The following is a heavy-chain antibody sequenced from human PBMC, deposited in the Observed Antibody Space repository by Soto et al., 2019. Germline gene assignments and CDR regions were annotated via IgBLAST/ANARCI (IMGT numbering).Heavy chain of an antibody. CDR1: GGFFSGYY. Sequence: SDTLSLTCAVYGGFFSGYYWSWIRQRPGKGLEWIGEINHSGSTNYNPSLKSRVTISVDTSKNQFSLKLSPVTAADTAEYYCATEAIAAARTSRAFDIWGQGTVVTVSS. D-gene: IGHD6-13*01. V-gene: IGHV4-34*01. J-gene: IGHJ3*02. CDR2: INHSGST. CDR3: ATEAIAAARTSRAFDI.